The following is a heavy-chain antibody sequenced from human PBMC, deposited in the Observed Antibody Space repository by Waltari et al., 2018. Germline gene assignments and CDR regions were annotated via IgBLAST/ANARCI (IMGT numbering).Heavy chain of an antibody. V-gene: IGHV1-46*02. CDR3: ARDRGFGDYILGY. Sequence: QVQLVQSGPEVRNPGASVNVSCKASGYTFNNHYTSWVRQAPGQGLEWMGLCNPSGGTTTYAQKFQGRLTMARDTSATTVYMELNDLTPGDSALYFCARDRGFGDYILGYWGQGTLVVVS. CDR1: GYTFNNHY. D-gene: IGHD4-17*01. J-gene: IGHJ4*02. CDR2: CNPSGGTT.